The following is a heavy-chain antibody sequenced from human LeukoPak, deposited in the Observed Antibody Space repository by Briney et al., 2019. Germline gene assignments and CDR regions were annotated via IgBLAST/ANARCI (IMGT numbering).Heavy chain of an antibody. D-gene: IGHD3-22*01. CDR3: ARRMYYYDSSGYYYLEWVFDP. V-gene: IGHV4-31*03. Sequence: SETLSLTCTVSGGSISSGGYYWSWIRQHPGKGLEWIGYIYYSGSTYYNPSLKSRVTMSVDTSKNQFSLKLSSVTAADTAVYYCARRMYYYDSSGYYYLEWVFDPWGQGTLVTVSS. J-gene: IGHJ5*02. CDR2: IYYSGST. CDR1: GGSISSGGYY.